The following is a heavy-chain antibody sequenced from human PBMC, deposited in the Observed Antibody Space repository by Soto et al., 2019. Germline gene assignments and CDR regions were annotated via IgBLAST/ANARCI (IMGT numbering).Heavy chain of an antibody. CDR3: AKGRIVLGPFYYFDY. CDR1: GFTFSSYA. Sequence: GGSLRLSCATSGFTFSSYAMSWVRQAPGKGLEWVSAISGSGGSTYYADSVKGRFTISRDNSKNTLYLQMNSLRAEDTAVYYCAKGRIVLGPFYYFDYWGQGTLVTVSS. J-gene: IGHJ4*02. D-gene: IGHD2-8*01. V-gene: IGHV3-23*01. CDR2: ISGSGGST.